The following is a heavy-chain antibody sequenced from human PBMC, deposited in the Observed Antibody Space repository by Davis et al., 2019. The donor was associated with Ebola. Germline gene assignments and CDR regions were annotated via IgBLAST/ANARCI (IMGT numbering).Heavy chain of an antibody. D-gene: IGHD3-3*01. V-gene: IGHV1-46*02. Sequence: ASVKVSCKASGYTFNSYYIHWVRQAPGQGLEWMGIINPSGGSTSYAQKFQGRVTMTRDTSTSTVYMELSSLRSEDTAVYYCARDLVHPTDFWSGYYGGWFDPWGQGTLVTVSS. J-gene: IGHJ5*02. CDR2: INPSGGST. CDR1: GYTFNSYY. CDR3: ARDLVHPTDFWSGYYGGWFDP.